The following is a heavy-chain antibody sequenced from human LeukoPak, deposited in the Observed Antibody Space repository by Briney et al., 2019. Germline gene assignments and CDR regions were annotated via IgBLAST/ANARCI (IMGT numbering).Heavy chain of an antibody. V-gene: IGHV4-34*01. CDR2: INARGDT. CDR1: GWSFNDYY. D-gene: IGHD2-2*01. Sequence: SETLSLTCAVYGWSFNDYYWNWIRQPPGKGLEWIGEINARGDTNYNPCLKSRVNISVDTSKKQFSLRLTSMIAADTALYYCARGQVPAARGYNWFDPWGQGTLVTVSS. J-gene: IGHJ5*02. CDR3: ARGQVPAARGYNWFDP.